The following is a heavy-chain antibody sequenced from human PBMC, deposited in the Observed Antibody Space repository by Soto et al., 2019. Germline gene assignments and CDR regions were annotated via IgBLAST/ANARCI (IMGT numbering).Heavy chain of an antibody. D-gene: IGHD3-3*01. V-gene: IGHV3-23*01. CDR1: GFTFSSYA. CDR3: AAPPPPMDSGVVLYPNWFDP. CDR2: ISGSGGST. Sequence: GGSLRPSCAASGFTFSSYAMSWVRQAPGKGLEWVSAISGSGGSTYYADSVKGRFTISRDNSKNTLYLQMNSLRAEDTAVYYCAAPPPPMDSGVVLYPNWFDPWGQGTLVTVSS. J-gene: IGHJ5*02.